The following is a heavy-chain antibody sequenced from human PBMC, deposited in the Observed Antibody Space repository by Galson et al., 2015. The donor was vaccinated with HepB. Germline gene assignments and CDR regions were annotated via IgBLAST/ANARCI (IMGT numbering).Heavy chain of an antibody. J-gene: IGHJ4*02. CDR1: GFTFSSYA. Sequence: SLRLSCAASGFTFSSYAMHWVRQAPGKGLEWVAVISYDGSNKYYADSVKGRFTISRDNSKNTLYLQMNSLRAEDTAVYYCARDGAVAGSAEIDYWGQGTLVTVSS. V-gene: IGHV3-30*04. CDR3: ARDGAVAGSAEIDY. CDR2: ISYDGSNK. D-gene: IGHD6-19*01.